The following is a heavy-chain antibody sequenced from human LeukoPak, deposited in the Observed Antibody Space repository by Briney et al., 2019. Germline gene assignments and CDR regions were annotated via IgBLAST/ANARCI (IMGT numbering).Heavy chain of an antibody. CDR2: ISSNGGST. CDR1: GFTFSSYA. Sequence: GGSLRLSRSASGFTFSSYAMHWVRQAPGKGLEYVSAISSNGGSTYYADSVKGRFTISRDNSKNTLYLQMSSLRAEDTAVYYCVRGVTGTTGRWFDPWGQGTLVTVSS. J-gene: IGHJ5*02. D-gene: IGHD1-20*01. V-gene: IGHV3-64D*06. CDR3: VRGVTGTTGRWFDP.